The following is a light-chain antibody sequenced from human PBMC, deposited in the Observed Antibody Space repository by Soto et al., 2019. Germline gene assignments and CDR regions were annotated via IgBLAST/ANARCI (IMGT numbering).Light chain of an antibody. J-gene: IGKJ1*01. CDR3: QQRGSWPRT. CDR1: QSVSSY. CDR2: DAS. Sequence: EVVLTQSPATLSLSPGERAILSCRASQSVSSYLAWYPQKPGQAPRLLIYDASNRVTGIPARFSGSGSGTDFTLTISSLEPEDFAVYYCQQRGSWPRTFGQGTKVEIK. V-gene: IGKV3-11*01.